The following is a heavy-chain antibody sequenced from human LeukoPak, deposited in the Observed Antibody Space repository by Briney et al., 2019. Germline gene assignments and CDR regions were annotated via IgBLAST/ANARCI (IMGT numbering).Heavy chain of an antibody. CDR1: GYTFTSYY. J-gene: IGHJ4*02. D-gene: IGHD4-17*01. Sequence: GASVKVSCKASGYTFTSYYMHWVRQAPGQGLEWMGIINPSGGSTSYAQKLQGRVTMTTDTSTSTAYMELRSLRSDDTAVYYCARAGAAVTTHFDYWGQGTLVTVSS. CDR2: INPSGGST. V-gene: IGHV1-46*01. CDR3: ARAGAAVTTHFDY.